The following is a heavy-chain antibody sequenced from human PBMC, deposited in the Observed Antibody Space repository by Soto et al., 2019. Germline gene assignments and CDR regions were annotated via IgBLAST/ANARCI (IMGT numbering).Heavy chain of an antibody. CDR3: VRENYYYGMDV. V-gene: IGHV3-21*01. CDR2: ISSSSSYI. Sequence: GGSLRLSCAASGFTFSSYSMNWVRQAPGKGLGWVSSISSSSSYIYYADSVKGRFTISRDNAKNSLYLQMNSLRVEDTAMFYCVRENYYYGMDVWGQGTAVTVSS. CDR1: GFTFSSYS. J-gene: IGHJ6*02.